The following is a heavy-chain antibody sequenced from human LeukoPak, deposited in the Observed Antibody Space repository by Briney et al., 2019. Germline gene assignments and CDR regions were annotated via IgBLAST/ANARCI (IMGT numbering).Heavy chain of an antibody. V-gene: IGHV3-15*01. Sequence: GGSLRLSCAASGFTFSNAWMNWVRQAPGKGLEWVGRIKSKTDGGTTDHAAPVKGRFTISRDDSKNTVYMQMNSLKTEDTAVYYCAKSGLNRFDYWGQGTLVTVSS. CDR1: GFTFSNAW. CDR3: AKSGLNRFDY. CDR2: IKSKTDGGTT. D-gene: IGHD2-15*01. J-gene: IGHJ4*02.